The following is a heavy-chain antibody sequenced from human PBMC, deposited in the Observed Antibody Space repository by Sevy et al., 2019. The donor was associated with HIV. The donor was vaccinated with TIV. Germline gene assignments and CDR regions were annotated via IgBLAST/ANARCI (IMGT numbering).Heavy chain of an antibody. J-gene: IGHJ4*02. V-gene: IGHV3-23*01. CDR3: ATGSVLLDYYFDY. D-gene: IGHD2-15*01. CDR2: ISGSGGST. Sequence: GSLRLSCAASGFTFSSYAMSWVRQAPGKGLEWVSAISGSGGSTYYADSVKGRFTISSDNSKNTLYLQMNSLRAEDTAVYYCATGSVLLDYYFDYWGQGTLVTVSS. CDR1: GFTFSSYA.